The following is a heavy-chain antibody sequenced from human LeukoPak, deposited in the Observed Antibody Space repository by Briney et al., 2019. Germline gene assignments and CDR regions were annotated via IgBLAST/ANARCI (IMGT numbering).Heavy chain of an antibody. V-gene: IGHV3-49*04. J-gene: IGHJ6*03. CDR3: TRATYYYDSSSLYYYYYYMDV. CDR1: GFTFGDYA. D-gene: IGHD3-22*01. Sequence: PGRSLRLSCTASGFTFGDYAMSWVRQAPGKGLEWVGFIRSKAYGGTTEYAASVKGRFTISRDDSKSIAYLQMNSLKTEDTAVYYCTRATYYYDSSSLYYYYYYMDVWGKGTTVTVSS. CDR2: IRSKAYGGTT.